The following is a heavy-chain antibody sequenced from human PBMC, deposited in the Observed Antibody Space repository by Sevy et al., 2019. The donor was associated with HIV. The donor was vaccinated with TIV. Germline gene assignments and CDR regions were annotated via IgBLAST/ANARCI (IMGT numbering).Heavy chain of an antibody. J-gene: IGHJ6*02. CDR3: ARGPDCGGDCDIGFYYPLDV. V-gene: IGHV3-48*02. CDR1: GFTFSRYS. Sequence: GGSLRLSCAASGFTFSRYSMNWVRQAPGKGLEWISYISGNSAAICYADSVKGRFTVSRDNDNDALYLQLNSLRYDDTALYYCARGPDCGGDCDIGFYYPLDVWGQGTTVTVSS. D-gene: IGHD2-21*02. CDR2: ISGNSAAI.